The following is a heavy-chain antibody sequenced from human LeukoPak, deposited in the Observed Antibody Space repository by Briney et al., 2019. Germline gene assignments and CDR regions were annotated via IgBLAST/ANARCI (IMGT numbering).Heavy chain of an antibody. J-gene: IGHJ4*02. CDR3: ARVRRFLEWLSPFDY. V-gene: IGHV4-39*07. CDR2: IYYSGST. D-gene: IGHD3-3*01. CDR1: GGSISSSSYY. Sequence: PSETLSLTCTVSGGSISSSSYYWGWIRQPPGKGLEWIGSIYYSGSTYYNPSLKSRVTISVDTSKNQFSLKLSSVTATDTAVYYCARVRRFLEWLSPFDYWGQGTLVTVSS.